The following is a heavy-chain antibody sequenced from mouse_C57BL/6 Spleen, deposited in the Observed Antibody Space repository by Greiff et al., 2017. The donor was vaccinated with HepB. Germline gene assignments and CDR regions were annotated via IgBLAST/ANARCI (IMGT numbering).Heavy chain of an antibody. V-gene: IGHV1-82*01. CDR1: GYAFSSSW. J-gene: IGHJ1*03. CDR2: IYPGDGDT. Sequence: QVQLQQSGPELVKPGASVKISCKASGYAFSSSWMNWVKQRPGKGLEWIGRIYPGDGDTNYNGKFKGKATLTADKSSSTAYMQLSSLTSEDSAVYYCARGGSPGYFDVWGTGTTVTVSS. CDR3: ARGGSPGYFDV. D-gene: IGHD1-1*02.